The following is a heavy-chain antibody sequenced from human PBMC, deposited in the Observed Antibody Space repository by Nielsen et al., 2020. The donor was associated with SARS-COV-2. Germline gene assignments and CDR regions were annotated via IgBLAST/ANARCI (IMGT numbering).Heavy chain of an antibody. J-gene: IGHJ5*02. Sequence: SLKISCAASGLTFDDYAMHWVRQAPGKGLEWVSGISWNSGSIGYADSVKGRFTISRDNAKNSLYLQMNSLRAEDTALYYCAKGHSSGWYNWFDPWGQGTLVTVSS. CDR1: GLTFDDYA. D-gene: IGHD6-19*01. V-gene: IGHV3-9*01. CDR2: ISWNSGSI. CDR3: AKGHSSGWYNWFDP.